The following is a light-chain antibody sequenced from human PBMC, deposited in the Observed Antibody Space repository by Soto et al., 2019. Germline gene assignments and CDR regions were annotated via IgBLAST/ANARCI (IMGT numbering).Light chain of an antibody. J-gene: IGKJ3*01. Sequence: DIQMTQSPSTLSASVGDRITITCQASQSISSWLAWYQQKPGKAPKLLIYDAFSLESGFPSRFSGSGSGTEFALPISSLQPDDFATDNCQQYNSYSQGFGHGTKVDIK. CDR2: DAF. CDR1: QSISSW. V-gene: IGKV1-5*01. CDR3: QQYNSYSQG.